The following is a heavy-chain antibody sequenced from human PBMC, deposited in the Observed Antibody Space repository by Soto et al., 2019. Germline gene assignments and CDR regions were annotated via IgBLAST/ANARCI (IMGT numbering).Heavy chain of an antibody. CDR3: VQVRYYDSSGYYPAY. J-gene: IGHJ4*02. CDR1: GLIFSTYG. CDR2: ISYDGRDI. Sequence: QVQLVESGGGVVQPGRSLRLSCAASGLIFSTYGMHWVRQAPGKGLGWVAVISYDGRDILYADSVKGRFTISRADSKNTLNLQMNSLRAEDTAIYYLVQVRYYDSSGYYPAYWGQGTLVTVSS. D-gene: IGHD3-22*01. V-gene: IGHV3-30*18.